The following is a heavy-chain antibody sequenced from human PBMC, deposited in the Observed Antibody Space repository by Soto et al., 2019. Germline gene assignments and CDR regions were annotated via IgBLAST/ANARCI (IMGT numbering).Heavy chain of an antibody. V-gene: IGHV1-69*08. D-gene: IGHD2-15*01. CDR2: IIPILGIA. J-gene: IGHJ5*02. CDR1: GGTFSSYT. Sequence: QVQLVQSGAEVKKPGSSVKVSCKASGGTFSSYTISWVRQAPGQGLEWMGRIIPILGIANYAQKFQGRVTLAAGTSTGTAYVELSRLRSEDTAVYYCARDVPNPAVVVAATNRFDPWGQGTLVTVSS. CDR3: ARDVPNPAVVVAATNRFDP.